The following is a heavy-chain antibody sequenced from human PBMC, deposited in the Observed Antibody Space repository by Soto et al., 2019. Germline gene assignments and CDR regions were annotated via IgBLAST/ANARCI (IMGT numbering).Heavy chain of an antibody. D-gene: IGHD5-18*01. CDR1: GGTFSSYA. Sequence: SVKVSCKASGGTFSSYAISWVRQAPGQGLEWMGGIIPICDTANYAQKFQGRVTITADESTSTAYMELSSLRSEDTAVYYCARXLGPAMGQDYYYYYGMDVWGQGTTVTVSS. CDR2: IIPICDTA. V-gene: IGHV1-69*13. CDR3: ARXLGPAMGQDYYYYYGMDV. J-gene: IGHJ6*02.